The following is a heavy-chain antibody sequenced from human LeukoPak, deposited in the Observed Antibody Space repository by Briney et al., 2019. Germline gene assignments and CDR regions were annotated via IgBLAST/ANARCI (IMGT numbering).Heavy chain of an antibody. V-gene: IGHV4-59*12. J-gene: IGHJ4*02. CDR3: ARDRGGSSWYNYYDA. CDR2: IYYNGSP. CDR1: GGSISSYY. Sequence: SETQSLTCTVSGGSISSYYWSWIRQPPGRGLEWIGYIYYNGSPNYSPSLKSRVTTSIDTPRNQFSLKLSSVTAADTAVFYCARDRGGSSWYNYYDAWGQGILVTVSS. D-gene: IGHD6-13*01.